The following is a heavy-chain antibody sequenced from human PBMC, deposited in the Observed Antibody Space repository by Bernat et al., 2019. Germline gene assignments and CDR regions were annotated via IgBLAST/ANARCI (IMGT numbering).Heavy chain of an antibody. CDR3: AKDALSRDYYESSADEGDFYYFDY. Sequence: QVQLVESGGGVGQPGRSLRLSCAASGFIFSSYGMHWVRQAPGKGLEWVAVISYDGRYKYYADSVKGRFTISRDKSKNTLYLQMNSLRVEDTAVYYCAKDALSRDYYESSADEGDFYYFDYWGQGTLVTVSS. J-gene: IGHJ4*02. V-gene: IGHV3-30*18. CDR2: ISYDGRYK. D-gene: IGHD3-22*01. CDR1: GFIFSSYG.